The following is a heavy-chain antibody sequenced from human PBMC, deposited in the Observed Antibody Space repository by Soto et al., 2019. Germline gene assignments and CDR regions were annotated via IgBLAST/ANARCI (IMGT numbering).Heavy chain of an antibody. CDR2: VYYSGST. J-gene: IGHJ5*02. D-gene: IGHD4-17*01. CDR3: ARGRGPYGGNSRHNCFNP. V-gene: IGHV4-30-4*01. Sequence: SETLSLTCTVSGGSISSGDYYWSWIRQPPGKGLEWIGDVYYSGSTYYNPSLMSRLPISVDTSKNLCSLKLSSVPAPDTAVSYCARGRGPYGGNSRHNCFNPWGQGTLVTASS. CDR1: GGSISSGDYY.